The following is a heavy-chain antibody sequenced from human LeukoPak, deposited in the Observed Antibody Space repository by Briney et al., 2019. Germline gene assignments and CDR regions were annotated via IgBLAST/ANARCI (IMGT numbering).Heavy chain of an antibody. CDR3: ARAITMIDPGDY. J-gene: IGHJ4*02. CDR1: GYTFTGYY. Sequence: ASVKVSCKASGYTFTGYYMHWVRQAPGQGLEWMGWINPNSGGTNYAQKLQGRVTMTTDTSTSTAYMELRSLRSDDTAVYYCARAITMIDPGDYWGQGTLVTVSS. V-gene: IGHV1-2*02. D-gene: IGHD3-22*01. CDR2: INPNSGGT.